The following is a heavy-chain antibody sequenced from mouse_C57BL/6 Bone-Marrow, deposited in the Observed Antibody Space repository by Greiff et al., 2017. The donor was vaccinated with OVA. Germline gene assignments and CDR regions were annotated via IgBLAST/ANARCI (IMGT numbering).Heavy chain of an antibody. CDR1: GFNIKDYY. J-gene: IGHJ2*01. Sequence: VQLKESGAELVRPGASVKLSCTASGFNIKDYYMHWVKQRPEQGLEWIGRIDPEDGDTEYASKFQGKATLTADTSSNTAYLQLSSLTSEDTAVYYYTADYYGSSPFDYWGQGTTLTVSA. D-gene: IGHD1-1*01. CDR2: IDPEDGDT. V-gene: IGHV14-1*01. CDR3: TADYYGSSPFDY.